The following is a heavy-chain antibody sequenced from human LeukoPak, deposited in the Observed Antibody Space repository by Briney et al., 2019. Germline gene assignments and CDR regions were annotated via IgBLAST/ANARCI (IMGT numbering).Heavy chain of an antibody. Sequence: PGGSLRLSCAASGFTFSSYAMHWVRQAPGKGLEWVAVISYDGSNKYYADSVKGRFTISRDNSKNTLYLQMSSLRADDTAVYYCVKGKGIAVTSLDYWGQGTLVTVSS. CDR3: VKGKGIAVTSLDY. V-gene: IGHV3-30*14. D-gene: IGHD6-19*01. CDR1: GFTFSSYA. J-gene: IGHJ4*02. CDR2: ISYDGSNK.